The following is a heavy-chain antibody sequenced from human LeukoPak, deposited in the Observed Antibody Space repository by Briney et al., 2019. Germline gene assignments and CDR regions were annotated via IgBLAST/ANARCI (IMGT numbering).Heavy chain of an antibody. V-gene: IGHV3-53*01. CDR3: ASSQYQGSPRDAFDI. D-gene: IGHD2-2*01. Sequence: GGSLRLSCAASGFTFSSYWMSWVRQAPGKGLEWVSVIYSGGSTYYADSVKGRFTISRDNSKNTLYLQMKSLRAEDTAVYYCASSQYQGSPRDAFDIWGQGTMVTVSS. CDR1: GFTFSSYW. J-gene: IGHJ3*02. CDR2: IYSGGST.